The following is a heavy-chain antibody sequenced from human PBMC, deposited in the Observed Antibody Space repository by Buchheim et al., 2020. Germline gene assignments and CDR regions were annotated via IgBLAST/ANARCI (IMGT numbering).Heavy chain of an antibody. CDR2: ISYDGSNK. CDR1: GFTFSRYG. Sequence: QVQLVESGGGVVQPGRSLRLSCAASGFTFSRYGMHWVRQAPGKGLEWVAVISYDGSNKYYADSVKGRFTISRDNSKTTLYLQMNSLRADDTAVYYCAKDGGTGSSYFDYWGQGIL. D-gene: IGHD6-13*01. V-gene: IGHV3-30*18. J-gene: IGHJ4*02. CDR3: AKDGGTGSSYFDY.